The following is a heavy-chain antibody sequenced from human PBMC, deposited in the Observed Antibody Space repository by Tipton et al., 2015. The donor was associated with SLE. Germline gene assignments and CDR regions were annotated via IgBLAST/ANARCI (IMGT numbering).Heavy chain of an antibody. D-gene: IGHD7-27*01. CDR2: ISYSGAT. Sequence: SLTCTVSGASLSSFFWAWIRQPPGKGLEWIGSISYSGATSYNPSLKSRVTISVDTSKNQFSLSLISVTAADTAVYYCARLTPWGYDYWGPGMLVTVSS. CDR1: GASLSSFF. V-gene: IGHV4-39*07. J-gene: IGHJ4*02. CDR3: ARLTPWGYDY.